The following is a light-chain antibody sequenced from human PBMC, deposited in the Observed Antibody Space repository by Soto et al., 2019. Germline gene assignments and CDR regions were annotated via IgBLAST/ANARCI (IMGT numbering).Light chain of an antibody. CDR2: EGS. CDR1: SSDVGSYNL. J-gene: IGLJ1*01. CDR3: CSYAGSSTFNV. V-gene: IGLV2-23*03. Sequence: QSVLTQPASVSGSPGQSITISCTGTSSDVGSYNLVSWYQQHPGKAPKLTIYEGSKRPSGVSNRFSGSKSGNTASLTISGLQAEVEADYSCCSYAGSSTFNVFGTGTKVTVL.